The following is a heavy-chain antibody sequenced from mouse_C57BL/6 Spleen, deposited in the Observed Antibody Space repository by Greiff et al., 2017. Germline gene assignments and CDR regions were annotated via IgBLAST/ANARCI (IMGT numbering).Heavy chain of an antibody. CDR1: GYTFTSYW. D-gene: IGHD1-1*01. CDR2: IHPNSGST. CDR3: TPSLITTVVGEYYYGMDD. J-gene: IGHJ4*01. Sequence: VQLQQPGAELVKPGASVKLSCKASGYTFTSYWMHWVKQRPGQGLEWIGMIHPNSGSTNYNEKFKSKATLTVDQSSSPAYMQLSSLTSEDTAVYYCTPSLITTVVGEYYYGMDDGGQGTSVTVSS. V-gene: IGHV1-64*01.